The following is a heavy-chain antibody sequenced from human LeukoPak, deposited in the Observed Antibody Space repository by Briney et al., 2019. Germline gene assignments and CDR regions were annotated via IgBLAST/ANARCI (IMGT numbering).Heavy chain of an antibody. CDR3: ARDRGEGYYDSSGYSP. CDR1: GGSISSYY. Sequence: PSETLSLTCTVSGGSISSYYWSWIRRPPGKGLEWIGYIYYSGSTNYNPSLKSRVTISVDTSKNQFSLKLSSVTAADTAVYYCARDRGEGYYDSSGYSPWGQGTLVTVSS. D-gene: IGHD3-22*01. J-gene: IGHJ5*02. CDR2: IYYSGST. V-gene: IGHV4-59*01.